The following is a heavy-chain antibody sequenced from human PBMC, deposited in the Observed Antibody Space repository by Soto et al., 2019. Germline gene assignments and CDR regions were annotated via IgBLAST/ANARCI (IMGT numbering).Heavy chain of an antibody. J-gene: IGHJ6*03. CDR3: AIWDEDSLGYYYMHG. CDR2: IYYSGST. CDR1: GGSISSYY. V-gene: IGHV4-59*08. Sequence: SETLSLTCTVSGGSISSYYWSWIRQPPGKGLEWIGYIYYSGSTNYNPSLKSRVTISVDTSKNQFSLKLSSVTAADTAVYYCAIWDEDSLGYYYMHGWGKATTVSGSS. D-gene: IGHD7-27*01.